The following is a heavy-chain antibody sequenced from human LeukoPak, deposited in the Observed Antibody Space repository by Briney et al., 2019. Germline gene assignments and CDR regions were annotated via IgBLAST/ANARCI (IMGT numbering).Heavy chain of an antibody. J-gene: IGHJ1*01. CDR2: IDPSDSYT. CDR1: GYSFTGYW. CDR3: ARQGVELRFNFQH. V-gene: IGHV5-10-1*01. D-gene: IGHD5-12*01. Sequence: GESLKTSGKGSGYSFTGYWIRGVRQLPGKGLEWMRMIDPSDSYTNYSPSFQGHVTISADKSISTAYLQWSSLKASDTAMYYCARQGVELRFNFQHWGQGTLVTVST.